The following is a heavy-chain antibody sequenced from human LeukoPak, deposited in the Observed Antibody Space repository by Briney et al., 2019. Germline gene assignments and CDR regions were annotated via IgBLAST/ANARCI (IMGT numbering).Heavy chain of an antibody. CDR2: FYYSGGA. CDR3: ARMALGYCDCGACPYYFDY. Sequence: SESLSLTCTVSGDSLTNYYWSWIRPPPGKGLEWICYFYYSGGARYSPSLTSRVTLVVDTSKNQFSLRLSSVTAADAAMYYCARMALGYCDCGACPYYFDYWGQGILVTVSS. CDR1: GDSLTNYY. D-gene: IGHD2-8*02. J-gene: IGHJ4*02. V-gene: IGHV4-59*01.